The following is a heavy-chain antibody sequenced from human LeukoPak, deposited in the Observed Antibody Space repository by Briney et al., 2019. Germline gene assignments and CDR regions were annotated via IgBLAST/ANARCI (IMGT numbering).Heavy chain of an antibody. CDR3: ARGTRSVVVVPAASLDY. D-gene: IGHD2-2*01. V-gene: IGHV1-2*04. J-gene: IGHJ4*02. CDR1: GYTFTGYY. CDR2: INPNSGGT. Sequence: GASVKVSCKASGYTFTGYYMHWVRQAPGQGLEWMGWINPNSGGTNYAQKFQGWVTMTRDTSISTAYMELNRLRSDDTAVYYCARGTRSVVVVPAASLDYWGQGTPVTVSS.